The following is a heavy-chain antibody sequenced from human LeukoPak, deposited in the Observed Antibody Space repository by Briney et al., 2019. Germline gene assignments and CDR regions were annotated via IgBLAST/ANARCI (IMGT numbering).Heavy chain of an antibody. J-gene: IGHJ3*02. V-gene: IGHV4-59*08. CDR2: IYYSGST. CDR1: GGSVSSYY. D-gene: IGHD3-3*02. Sequence: PSETLSVTCTVSGGSVSSYYWGWIRQPPGKGLEWIGYIYYSGSTNYNPSLRSRVTISLDTSKNQFSLKLSSVTAADTAVYYCARHGGFISFDAFDIWGQGTMVTVSS. CDR3: ARHGGFISFDAFDI.